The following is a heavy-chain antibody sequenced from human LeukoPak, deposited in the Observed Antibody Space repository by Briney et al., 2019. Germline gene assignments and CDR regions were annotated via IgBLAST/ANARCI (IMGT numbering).Heavy chain of an antibody. CDR3: ARVSGVYYDSSGFDC. J-gene: IGHJ4*02. CDR1: GGTFTSYA. D-gene: IGHD3-22*01. Sequence: GSSVKVSCKALGGTFTSYAISWVGQAPGKGLEWRGGIIPIFGTANYAQKFQGRVTITADESTSTAYMELSSLRSEDTAVYYCARVSGVYYDSSGFDCWGQGTLVTVSS. CDR2: IIPIFGTA. V-gene: IGHV1-69*01.